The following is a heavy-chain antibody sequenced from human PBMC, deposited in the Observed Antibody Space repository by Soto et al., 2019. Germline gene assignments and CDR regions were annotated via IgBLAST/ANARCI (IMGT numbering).Heavy chain of an antibody. D-gene: IGHD6-13*01. V-gene: IGHV3-30-3*01. J-gene: IGHJ5*02. Sequence: GGSLRLSCAASGFTFSSYAMHWVRQAPGKGLEWVAVISYDGSNKYYADSVKGRFTISRDNSKNTLYLQMNSLRAEDTAVYYCARTGIAAAGHNWFDPWGQGTLVTASS. CDR2: ISYDGSNK. CDR3: ARTGIAAAGHNWFDP. CDR1: GFTFSSYA.